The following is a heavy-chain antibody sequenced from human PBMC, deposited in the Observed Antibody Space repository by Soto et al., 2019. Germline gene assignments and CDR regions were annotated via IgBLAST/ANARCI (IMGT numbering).Heavy chain of an antibody. J-gene: IGHJ4*02. V-gene: IGHV3-33*01. CDR3: ARDREAALLRYFDY. Sequence: GGSLRLSCAASGFTFISYGMHWVSQAPGKGLEWVAVIWYDGSNKYYADSVKGRFTISRDNSKNTLYLQMNSLRAEDTAVYYCARDREAALLRYFDYWGQGTLVTVSS. D-gene: IGHD3-9*01. CDR1: GFTFISYG. CDR2: IWYDGSNK.